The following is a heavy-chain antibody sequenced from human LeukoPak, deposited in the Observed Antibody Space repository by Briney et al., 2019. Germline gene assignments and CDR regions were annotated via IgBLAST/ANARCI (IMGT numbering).Heavy chain of an antibody. Sequence: SVKVSCKASGGTFSSYAISWVRQAPGQGLEWMGGIIPIFGTANYAQKFQGRVTITTDESTSTAYMELSSLRSEDTAVYYCAKDHGYSYVVDAFDIWGQGTMVTVSS. CDR3: AKDHGYSYVVDAFDI. CDR2: IIPIFGTA. CDR1: GGTFSSYA. V-gene: IGHV1-69*05. J-gene: IGHJ3*02. D-gene: IGHD5-18*01.